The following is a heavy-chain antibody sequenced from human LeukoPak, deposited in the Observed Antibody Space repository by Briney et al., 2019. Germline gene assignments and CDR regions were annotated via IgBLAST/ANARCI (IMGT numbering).Heavy chain of an antibody. V-gene: IGHV3-53*01. CDR1: GLTVSSNC. Sequence: GGSLRLSCAASGLTVSSNCMSWVRQAPGKGLEWVSFIYSGGSTYYTDSVKGRFTISRDNAKNSLYLQMNSLRAEDTAVYYCARDPSSGWYLKGWFDPWGQGTLVTVSS. CDR2: IYSGGST. J-gene: IGHJ5*02. D-gene: IGHD6-19*01. CDR3: ARDPSSGWYLKGWFDP.